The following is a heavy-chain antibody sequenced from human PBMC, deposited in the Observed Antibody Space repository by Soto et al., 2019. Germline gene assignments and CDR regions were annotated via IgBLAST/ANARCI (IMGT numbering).Heavy chain of an antibody. CDR2: ISYDGSNK. D-gene: IGHD2-2*01. Sequence: GGSLRLSCAASGFTFSSYAMHWVRQAPGKGLEWVAVISYDGSNKYYADSVKGRFTISRDNSKNTLYLQMNSLRAEDTAVYYCARDRVVPAAIFPNYYYGMDVWGQGTTVTVSS. J-gene: IGHJ6*02. V-gene: IGHV3-30-3*01. CDR3: ARDRVVPAAIFPNYYYGMDV. CDR1: GFTFSSYA.